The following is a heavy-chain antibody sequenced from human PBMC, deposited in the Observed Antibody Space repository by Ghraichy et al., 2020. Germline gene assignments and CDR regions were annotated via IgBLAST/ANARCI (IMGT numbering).Heavy chain of an antibody. J-gene: IGHJ4*02. CDR2: ISGSGGST. D-gene: IGHD4-11*01. Sequence: GGSLRLSCAASGFPFSSYAMSWVRQAPGNGLEWVSAISGSGGSTFYTDSVKGRFIISRDNSKNTLILQMNSLRAEDTARYFCAKEGPTTVTTECFDYWGQGTLVTVSS. CDR3: AKEGPTTVTTECFDY. V-gene: IGHV3-23*01. CDR1: GFPFSSYA.